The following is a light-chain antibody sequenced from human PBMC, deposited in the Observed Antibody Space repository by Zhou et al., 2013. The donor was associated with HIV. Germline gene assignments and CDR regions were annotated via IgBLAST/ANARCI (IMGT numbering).Light chain of an antibody. CDR2: DTS. V-gene: IGKV3-20*01. CDR3: QQYGSSPPYT. CDR1: ESVGSIY. J-gene: IGKJ2*01. Sequence: EIVLTQSPGTLSLSPGERATLSCRASESVGSIYLAWYQRKPGQAPRLLIYDTSSRATGIPDRFSGSGSGTDFTLTISRLEPEDFAVYYCQQYGSSPPYTFGQGTKLEIK.